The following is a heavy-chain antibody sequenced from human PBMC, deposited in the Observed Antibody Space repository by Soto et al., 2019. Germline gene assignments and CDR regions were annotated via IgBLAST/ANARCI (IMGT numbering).Heavy chain of an antibody. V-gene: IGHV1-3*01. CDR3: AREGLNRGYCSGGSCYTYTGFYYYGMDV. CDR1: GYTFTSYA. CDR2: INAGNGNT. D-gene: IGHD2-15*01. Sequence: AASVKVSCKASGYTFTSYAMHWVRQAPGQRLEWMGWINAGNGNTKYSQKFQGRVTITRDTSASTAYMELSSLRSEDTAVYYCAREGLNRGYCSGGSCYTYTGFYYYGMDVWGQGTTFTVSS. J-gene: IGHJ6*02.